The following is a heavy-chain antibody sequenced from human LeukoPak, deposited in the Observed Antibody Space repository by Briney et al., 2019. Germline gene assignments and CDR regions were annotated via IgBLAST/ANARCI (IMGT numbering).Heavy chain of an antibody. CDR1: GYTFTSYG. V-gene: IGHV1-18*04. CDR3: ARFGSVVVPTQGWFDH. D-gene: IGHD2-2*01. CDR2: ISAYNGNT. Sequence: ASVKVSCKASGYTFTSYGISWVRQAPGQGLEWMGWISAYNGNTNYAQKLQGRVTMTTDTSTSTAYMELRSLRSDDTAVYYCARFGSVVVPTQGWFDHWGQGTLVTVSS. J-gene: IGHJ5*02.